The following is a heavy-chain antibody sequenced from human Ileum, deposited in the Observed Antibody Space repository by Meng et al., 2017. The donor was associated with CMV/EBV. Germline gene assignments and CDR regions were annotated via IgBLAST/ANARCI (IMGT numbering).Heavy chain of an antibody. J-gene: IGHJ4*02. CDR1: RASISPYY. D-gene: IGHD3-10*01. Sequence: QADLGESGPGLVKPSETLSPTCTVSRASISPYYWNWIRQPAGKGLEWIGRIYTGGPTDYNPSLKSRVTMSVDTSKNQFFLNLSSVTAADTAVYYCARAQTVRGFEYWGLGILVTVSS. CDR3: ARAQTVRGFEY. V-gene: IGHV4-4*07. CDR2: IYTGGPT.